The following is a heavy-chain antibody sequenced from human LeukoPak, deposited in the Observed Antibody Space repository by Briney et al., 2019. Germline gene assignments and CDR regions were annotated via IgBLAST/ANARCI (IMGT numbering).Heavy chain of an antibody. CDR3: AKDVVAAAGTGFDY. Sequence: GGSLRLSCVVSGITLSSYGMHWVRQAPGKGLEWVAVISYDGSNKYYADSVKGRFTISRDNSKNTLYLQMNSLRAEDTAVYYCAKDVVAAAGTGFDYWGQGTLVTVSS. J-gene: IGHJ4*02. CDR1: GITLSSYG. D-gene: IGHD6-13*01. CDR2: ISYDGSNK. V-gene: IGHV3-30*18.